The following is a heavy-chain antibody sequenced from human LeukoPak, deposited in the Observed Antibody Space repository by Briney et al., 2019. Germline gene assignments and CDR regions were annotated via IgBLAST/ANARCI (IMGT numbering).Heavy chain of an antibody. V-gene: IGHV3-9*01. CDR1: GFTFDDYA. Sequence: PGRSLRLSCAASGFTFDDYAMHWVRQAPGKGLEWVSGISWNSGSIGYADSVKGRFTISRDNAKNSLYLQMNSLRAEDTALYYCAKETFQHWGQGTLVTVSS. J-gene: IGHJ1*01. CDR2: ISWNSGSI. CDR3: AKETFQH.